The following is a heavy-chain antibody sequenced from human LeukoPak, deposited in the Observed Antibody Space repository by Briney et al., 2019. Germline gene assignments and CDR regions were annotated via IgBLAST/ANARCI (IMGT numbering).Heavy chain of an antibody. J-gene: IGHJ3*02. D-gene: IGHD3-22*01. CDR1: GFTISSYY. Sequence: KPSETLSLTCTVSGFTISSYYWSWIRQPPGKGLEWIGYIYFSGGTNYNPSLKSRVTISVDKSKNQFSLKLSSVTAADTAVYYCARGNQYYYDSSGYYPYDAFDIWGQGTMVTVSS. CDR2: IYFSGGT. CDR3: ARGNQYYYDSSGYYPYDAFDI. V-gene: IGHV4-59*01.